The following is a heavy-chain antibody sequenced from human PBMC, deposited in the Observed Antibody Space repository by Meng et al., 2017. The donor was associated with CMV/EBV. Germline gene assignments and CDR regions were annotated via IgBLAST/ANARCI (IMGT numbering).Heavy chain of an antibody. CDR2: INSDGSST. CDR3: ARLERLLVHPYYYYGMDV. CDR1: DFTVSTYY. D-gene: IGHD6-6*01. Sequence: GESLKISCVAFDFTVSTYYMSWVRQAPGKGLVWVSRINSDGSSTSYADSVKGRFTISRDNAKNTLYLQMNSLRAEDTAVYYCARLERLLVHPYYYYGMDVWGQGTTVTVSS. J-gene: IGHJ6*02. V-gene: IGHV3-74*01.